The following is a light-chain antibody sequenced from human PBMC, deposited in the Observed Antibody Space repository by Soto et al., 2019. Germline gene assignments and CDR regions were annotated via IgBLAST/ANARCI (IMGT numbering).Light chain of an antibody. Sequence: DIVMTQSPVFLPVTPGEPASITCRSSQSLLHSDGYNYLDWYLQKPGQSPQLLIYLGSNRASGVPDRLSGSGSGTDFTLKISRVEAEDVGVYYCMQALQTPLTFGGGTKVEIK. J-gene: IGKJ4*01. V-gene: IGKV2-28*01. CDR1: QSLLHSDGYNY. CDR3: MQALQTPLT. CDR2: LGS.